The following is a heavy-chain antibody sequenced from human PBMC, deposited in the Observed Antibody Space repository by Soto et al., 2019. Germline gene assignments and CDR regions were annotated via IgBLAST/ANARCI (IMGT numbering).Heavy chain of an antibody. D-gene: IGHD5-12*01. CDR2: TXYSGSX. CDR3: ARHVVATIGGFDY. Sequence: XXTLSLTCTVSRDSIISYYWTWIRQSPGKRLDWIRSTXYSGSXQYNTYTKSRXXISVDTSXXQLSTKLTSVTAAETAVHYCARHVVATIGGFDYCGQGTLVTASS. J-gene: IGHJ4*02. CDR1: RDSIISYY. V-gene: IGHV4-59*08.